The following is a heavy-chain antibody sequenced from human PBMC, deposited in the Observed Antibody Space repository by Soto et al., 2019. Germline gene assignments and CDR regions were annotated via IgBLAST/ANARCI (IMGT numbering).Heavy chain of an antibody. CDR1: GFTFSDYY. J-gene: IGHJ4*02. D-gene: IGHD4-17*01. V-gene: IGHV3-11*05. Sequence: QVQLVESGGGLVKPGGSLRLSCAASGFTFSDYYMSWIRQAPGKGLEWVSYISSSSSYTNYADSVKGRFTISRDNAKNSLYLQMNSLRAEDTAVYYCARLDYGDTPIDYWGQGTLVTVSS. CDR2: ISSSSSYT. CDR3: ARLDYGDTPIDY.